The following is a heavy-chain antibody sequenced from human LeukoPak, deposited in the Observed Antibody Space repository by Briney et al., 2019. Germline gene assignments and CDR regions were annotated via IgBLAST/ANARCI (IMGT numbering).Heavy chain of an antibody. V-gene: IGHV1-46*01. CDR1: GYTFTSYY. CDR2: INPSGGST. Sequence: ASVKVSCKASGYTFTSYYMHWVRQAPGQGLEWMGIINPSGGSTSYAQKLQGRVTMTRDTSTSTVYMELSSLRSEDTAVYYCARDERRKAFDIWGQGTMVTVSS. D-gene: IGHD1-1*01. CDR3: ARDERRKAFDI. J-gene: IGHJ3*02.